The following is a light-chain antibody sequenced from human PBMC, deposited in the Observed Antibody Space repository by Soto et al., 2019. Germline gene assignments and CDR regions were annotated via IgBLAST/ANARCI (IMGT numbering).Light chain of an antibody. Sequence: SYELTQPPSVSVAPGKTARITCGGNNIGSKSVHWYQQKPGQAPVLVIYYDSDRPSGIPERFSGSNSGNTATLTISRVEDGDEDDYYCQVWDSSSDHWVFGGGTKLTVL. CDR2: YDS. CDR3: QVWDSSSDHWV. J-gene: IGLJ3*02. CDR1: NIGSKS. V-gene: IGLV3-21*04.